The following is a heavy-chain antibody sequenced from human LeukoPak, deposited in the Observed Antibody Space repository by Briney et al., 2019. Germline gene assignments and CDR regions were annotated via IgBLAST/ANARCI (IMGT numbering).Heavy chain of an antibody. CDR1: GFTFDDYA. CDR3: ARDYDSSGYYINWFDP. J-gene: IGHJ5*02. CDR2: ISWNSGSI. Sequence: GGSLRLSCAASGFTFDDYAMHWVRQAPGKGLERVSGISWNSGSIGYADSVKGRFTISRDNAKNSLYLQMNSLRAEDTAVYYCARDYDSSGYYINWFDPWGQGTLVTVSS. D-gene: IGHD3-22*01. V-gene: IGHV3-9*01.